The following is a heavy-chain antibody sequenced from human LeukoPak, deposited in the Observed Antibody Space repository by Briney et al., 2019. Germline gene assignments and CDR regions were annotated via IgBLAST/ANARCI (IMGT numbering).Heavy chain of an antibody. CDR1: GGSISSSSYY. CDR3: TRGSIAYYYMDV. V-gene: IGHV4-39*07. Sequence: SETLSLTCTVSGGSISSSSYYWGWIRQPPGKGLEWIGNIYYNGGSYYNSSLKSRVTISIDTSKNQFSLKLTSVTAADTAVYYCTRGSIAYYYMDVWGKGTTVTISS. CDR2: IYYNGGS. D-gene: IGHD3-22*01. J-gene: IGHJ6*03.